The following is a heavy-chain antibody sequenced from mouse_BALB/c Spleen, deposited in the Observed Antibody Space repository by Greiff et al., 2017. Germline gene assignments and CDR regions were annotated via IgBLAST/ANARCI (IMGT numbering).Heavy chain of an antibody. J-gene: IGHJ4*01. Sequence: QVHVKQSGAELMKPGASVKISCKATGYTFSSYWIEWVKQRPGHGLEWIGEILPGSGSTNYNEKFKGKATFTADTSSNTAYMQLSSLTSEDSAVYYCARFYYDYDGGYYAMDYWGQGTSVTVSS. V-gene: IGHV1-9*01. CDR2: ILPGSGST. CDR1: GYTFSSYW. CDR3: ARFYYDYDGGYYAMDY. D-gene: IGHD2-4*01.